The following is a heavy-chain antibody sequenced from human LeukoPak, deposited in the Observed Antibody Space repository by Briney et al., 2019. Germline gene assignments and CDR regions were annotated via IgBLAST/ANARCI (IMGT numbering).Heavy chain of an antibody. V-gene: IGHV4-59*01. CDR1: GASISPNK. CDR2: IYYSGST. CDR3: ARGNTYGDYVGWYWFDP. J-gene: IGHJ5*02. D-gene: IGHD4-17*01. Sequence: SETLSLTCTVSGASISPNKWSWIRQPPWKGLEWIGYIYYSGSTNYNPSLKSRVTISVDTSKNQFSLQLSSVTAADTAVYYCARGNTYGDYVGWYWFDPWGQGTLVTVSS.